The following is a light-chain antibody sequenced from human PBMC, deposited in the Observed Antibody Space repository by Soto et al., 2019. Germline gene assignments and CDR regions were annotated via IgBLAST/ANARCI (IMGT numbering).Light chain of an antibody. CDR1: SSDVGGYNY. CDR3: SSYAGSEV. CDR2: EVS. Sequence: QSALTQPPSSSGSPGQSVTISCTGTSSDVGGYNYVSWYQQHPGKAPKLMIYEVSKRPSGVPDRFSGSKSGNTASLTVSGLQAEDEADYYCSSYAGSEVFGGVTKLTVL. V-gene: IGLV2-8*01. J-gene: IGLJ2*01.